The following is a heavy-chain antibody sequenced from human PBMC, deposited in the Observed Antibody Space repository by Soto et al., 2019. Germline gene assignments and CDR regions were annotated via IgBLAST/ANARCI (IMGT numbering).Heavy chain of an antibody. J-gene: IGHJ5*02. D-gene: IGHD3-10*01. CDR1: GFAFANYE. V-gene: IGHV3-48*03. CDR2: INGGGDVK. Sequence: GGSLRLSCAASGFAFANYEMHWVRQAPGKGLDWVAYINGGGDVKYYADSVEGRFTISRDNAKNALFLQMVNLRAEDTAVYYCARGRVTMVRGVPSWWFDPWGQGTLVTVSS. CDR3: ARGRVTMVRGVPSWWFDP.